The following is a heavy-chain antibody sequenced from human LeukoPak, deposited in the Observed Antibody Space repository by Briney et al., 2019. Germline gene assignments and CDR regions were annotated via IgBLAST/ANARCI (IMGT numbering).Heavy chain of an antibody. D-gene: IGHD5-18*01. Sequence: GGSLRLSCAASGFTFSSYAMSWVRQAPGKGLEWVANIKQDGSEKYYVDSVKGRFTISRDNAKNSLYLQMNSLRAEDTAVYYCASYRDTAMAVDYWGQGTLVTVSS. V-gene: IGHV3-7*02. CDR2: IKQDGSEK. CDR3: ASYRDTAMAVDY. CDR1: GFTFSSYA. J-gene: IGHJ4*02.